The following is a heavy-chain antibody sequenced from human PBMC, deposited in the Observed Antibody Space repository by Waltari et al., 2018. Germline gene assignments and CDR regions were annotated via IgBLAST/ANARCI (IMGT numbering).Heavy chain of an antibody. CDR1: GFTFSSYW. D-gene: IGHD4-17*01. CDR2: IKQDGSEK. J-gene: IGHJ4*02. V-gene: IGHV3-7*01. Sequence: EVQLVESGGGLVQPGGSLRLSCAASGFTFSSYWMSWVRQAPGKGLEWVANIKQDGSEKYYVDSVKGRFTISRDNAKNSLYLQMNSLRAEDTAVYYCAREGGNYGDYGVDYWGQGTLVTVSS. CDR3: AREGGNYGDYGVDY.